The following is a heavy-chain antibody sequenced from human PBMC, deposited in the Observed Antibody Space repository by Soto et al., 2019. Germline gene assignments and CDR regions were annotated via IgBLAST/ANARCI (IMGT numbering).Heavy chain of an antibody. CDR3: ARHALQYCGGDCYLLPYFDL. CDR2: IRSKANNYAT. D-gene: IGHD2-21*02. V-gene: IGHV3-73*02. J-gene: IGHJ2*01. CDR1: GFTFSGSA. Sequence: EVQLVESGGGLVQPGGSLKLSCAASGFTFSGSAMHWVRQASGKGLEWVGRIRSKANNYATVYAASVKGRFTISSDDSKNTAHLQMNSLKTEDTAVYYCARHALQYCGGDCYLLPYFDLWGRGTLVTVSS.